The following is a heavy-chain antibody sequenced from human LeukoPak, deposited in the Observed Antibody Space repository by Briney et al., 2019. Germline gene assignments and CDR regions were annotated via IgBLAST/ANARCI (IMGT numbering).Heavy chain of an antibody. Sequence: GGSLRLSCAASGFTFSSCAMSWVRQAPGKGLEWVSAISGTGGSTYYADAVKGRFTISRDNSKNTLYLQMNSLRAEDTAVYYCAKDGPYSYYFDYWGQGTLVTVSS. V-gene: IGHV3-23*01. CDR1: GFTFSSCA. D-gene: IGHD2-21*01. CDR3: AKDGPYSYYFDY. J-gene: IGHJ4*02. CDR2: ISGTGGST.